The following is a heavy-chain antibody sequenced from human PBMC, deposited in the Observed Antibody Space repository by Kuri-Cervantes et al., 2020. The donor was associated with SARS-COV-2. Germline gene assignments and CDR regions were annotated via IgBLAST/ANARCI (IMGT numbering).Heavy chain of an antibody. CDR1: GFIFSDYA. CDR3: ATDHRRAGISGWKRPVDV. V-gene: IGHV3-30*14. J-gene: IGHJ6*02. CDR2: ISINGRNT. Sequence: GESLKISCAASGFIFSDYAMAWVRQAPGKGLEWVAIISINGRNTKLADSVKGRFTISRDNSKNSVYLQMNSLRSEDTAEYFCATDHRRAGISGWKRPVDVWGQGTTVTVSS. D-gene: IGHD6-19*01.